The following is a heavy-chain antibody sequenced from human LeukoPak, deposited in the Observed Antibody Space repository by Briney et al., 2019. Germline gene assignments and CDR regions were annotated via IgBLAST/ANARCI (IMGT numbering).Heavy chain of an antibody. CDR1: GGSISSYY. CDR3: VRGATSPYYYYYMDV. J-gene: IGHJ6*03. Sequence: SETLSLTCTISGGSISSYYWTWIRQPPGKGLEWIGYIYNSGTTNYNPSLKSRVTISVDTSKNQSSLKLSSVTAEDTAVYYCVRGATSPYYYYYMDVWGKGTTVTVSS. CDR2: IYNSGTT. V-gene: IGHV4-59*01. D-gene: IGHD3-10*01.